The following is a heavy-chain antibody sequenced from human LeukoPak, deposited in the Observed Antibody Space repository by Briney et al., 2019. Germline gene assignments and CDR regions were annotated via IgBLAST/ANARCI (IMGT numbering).Heavy chain of an antibody. CDR3: AKANKVATRAYEN. Sequence: GGSLGLSCAASGFTFSTCAMAWVRQAPGEGLEWVSAISGNGESFHYTDSVKGRFTISRDNSKNTLYLQMNSLRGEDTAVYYCAKANKVATRAYENWGQGTLVTVSS. J-gene: IGHJ4*02. CDR1: GFTFSTCA. CDR2: ISGNGESF. D-gene: IGHD5-12*01. V-gene: IGHV3-23*01.